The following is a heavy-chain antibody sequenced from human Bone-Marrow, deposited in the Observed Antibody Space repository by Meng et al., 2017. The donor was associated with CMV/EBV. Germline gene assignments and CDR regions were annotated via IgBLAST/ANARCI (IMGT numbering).Heavy chain of an antibody. D-gene: IGHD3-3*01. Sequence: ASVKVSCKASGYTFTGYYMHWVRQAPGQGLEWMGIINPSGGSTSYAQKFQGRVTMTRDTSTSTVYMELSSLRSEDTAVYYGARGFRYDFVSGYSGSRMDVWVQGTAVTVSS. J-gene: IGHJ6*02. V-gene: IGHV1-46*01. CDR3: ARGFRYDFVSGYSGSRMDV. CDR2: INPSGGST. CDR1: GYTFTGYY.